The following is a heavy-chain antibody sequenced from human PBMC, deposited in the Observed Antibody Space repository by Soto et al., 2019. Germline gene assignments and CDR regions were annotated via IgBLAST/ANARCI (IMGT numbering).Heavy chain of an antibody. Sequence: PRRSLRLSCVASGFAFGNYPMAWVRQTPGKGLQWISTISGSGGMTDYEDSVRGRFTVSIDHSKDTVHLQMTSLRADDTDVYYCAKDRTMARLMRAFDIRGQGTTVTVSS. D-gene: IGHD2-2*01. CDR2: ISGSGGMT. V-gene: IGHV3-23*01. J-gene: IGHJ3*02. CDR1: GFAFGNYP. CDR3: AKDRTMARLMRAFDI.